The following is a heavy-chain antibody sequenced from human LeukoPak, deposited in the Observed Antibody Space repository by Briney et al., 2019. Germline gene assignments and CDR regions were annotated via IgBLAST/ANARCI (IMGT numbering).Heavy chain of an antibody. J-gene: IGHJ6*03. CDR2: IIPIFGTA. V-gene: IGHV1-69*05. CDR1: GGTFSSYA. Sequence: SVKVSCKASGGTFSSYANSWVRQAPGQGLEWMGGIIPIFGTANYAQKFQGRVTITTDESTSTAYMELSSLRSEDTAVYYCAREGENSSSSPVGYMDVWGKGTTVTVSS. CDR3: AREGENSSSSPVGYMDV. D-gene: IGHD6-13*01.